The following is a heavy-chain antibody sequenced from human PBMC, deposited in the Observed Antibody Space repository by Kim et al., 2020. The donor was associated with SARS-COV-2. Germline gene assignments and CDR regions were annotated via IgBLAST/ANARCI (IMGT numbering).Heavy chain of an antibody. V-gene: IGHV3-11*04. CDR3: ARMYYDILTGDDAFDI. CDR2: ISSSGSTI. D-gene: IGHD3-9*01. J-gene: IGHJ3*02. Sequence: GGSLRLSCAASGFTFSDYYMSWIRQAPGKGLEWVSYISSSGSTIYYADSVKGRFTISRDNAKNSLYLQMNSLRAEDTAVYYCARMYYDILTGDDAFDIWGQGTMVTVSS. CDR1: GFTFSDYY.